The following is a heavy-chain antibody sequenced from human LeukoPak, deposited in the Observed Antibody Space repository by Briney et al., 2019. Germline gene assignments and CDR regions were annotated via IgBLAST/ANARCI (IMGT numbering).Heavy chain of an antibody. Sequence: PGGSLRLSCAASGFTFSSYSMTWVRQAPGKGLEWVSSISSSSSYIYYADSVKGRFTISRDNAKNSLYLQMNSLRAEDTAVYYCAREGVAVAGTGPYYYYGMDVWGQGTTVTVSS. J-gene: IGHJ6*02. V-gene: IGHV3-21*01. D-gene: IGHD6-19*01. CDR3: AREGVAVAGTGPYYYYGMDV. CDR1: GFTFSSYS. CDR2: ISSSSSYI.